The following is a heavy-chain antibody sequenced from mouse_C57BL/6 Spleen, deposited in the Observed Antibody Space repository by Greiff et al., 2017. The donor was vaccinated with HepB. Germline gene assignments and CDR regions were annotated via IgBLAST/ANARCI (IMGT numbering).Heavy chain of an antibody. CDR2: INPYNGGT. CDR1: GYAFTDYY. V-gene: IGHV1-19*01. D-gene: IGHD1-1*01. Sequence: VQLQQSGPVLVKPGASVKMSCKASGYAFTDYYMNWVKQSHGKSLEWIGVINPYNGGTSYNQKFKGKATLTVDKSSSTAYMELNSLTSEDSAVYYCARSITTVVAGGYYAMDYWGQGTSVTVSS. J-gene: IGHJ4*01. CDR3: ARSITTVVAGGYYAMDY.